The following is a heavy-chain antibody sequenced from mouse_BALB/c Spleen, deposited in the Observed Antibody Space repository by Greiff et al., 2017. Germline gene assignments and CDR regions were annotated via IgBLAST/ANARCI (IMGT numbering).Heavy chain of an antibody. Sequence: VQLKQSGAELMKPGASVKISCKATGYTFSSYWIEWVKQRPGHGLEWIGEILPGSGSTNYNEKFKGKATFTADTSSNTAYMQLSSLTSEDSAVYYCARGDYGPYYYAMDYWGQGTSVTVSS. CDR3: ARGDYGPYYYAMDY. V-gene: IGHV1-9*01. D-gene: IGHD1-2*01. CDR1: GYTFSSYW. J-gene: IGHJ4*01. CDR2: ILPGSGST.